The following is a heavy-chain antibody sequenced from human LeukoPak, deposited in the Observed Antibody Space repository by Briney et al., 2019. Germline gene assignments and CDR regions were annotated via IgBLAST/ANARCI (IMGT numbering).Heavy chain of an antibody. Sequence: SVTVSCKASGGTFSSYAISWVRQAPGQGLEWMGGIIPIFGTANYAQKFQGRVTITADESTSTAYMELSSLRSEDTAVYYCARLSGSSSTAAYWGQGTLVTVSS. J-gene: IGHJ4*02. V-gene: IGHV1-69*13. CDR1: GGTFSSYA. CDR3: ARLSGSSSTAAY. CDR2: IIPIFGTA. D-gene: IGHD2-2*01.